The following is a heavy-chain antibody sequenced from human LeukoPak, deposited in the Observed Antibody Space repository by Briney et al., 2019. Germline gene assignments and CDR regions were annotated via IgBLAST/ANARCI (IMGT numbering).Heavy chain of an antibody. V-gene: IGHV4-59*01. CDR1: GGPISGYY. Sequence: PSETLSLXCTVSGGPISGYYWSWIRQPPGKGLEWIGYIYDSGSTKYNPSLKSRVTISVETSKNQFSLMLTSVTAADTAVYYCVRDGYNIDAFDSWGQGTMVTVSS. D-gene: IGHD1-1*01. CDR3: VRDGYNIDAFDS. CDR2: IYDSGST. J-gene: IGHJ3*02.